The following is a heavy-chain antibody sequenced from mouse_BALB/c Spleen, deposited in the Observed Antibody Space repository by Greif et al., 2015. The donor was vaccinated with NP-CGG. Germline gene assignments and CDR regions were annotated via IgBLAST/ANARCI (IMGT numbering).Heavy chain of an antibody. CDR3: ARSYYDYDYAMDY. J-gene: IGHJ4*01. CDR2: IWSGGST. CDR1: GFSLTSYG. Sequence: QVQLKESGPGLVQPSQSLSITCTVSGFSLTSYGVHWVRQSPGKGLEWLGVIWSGGSTDYNAAFISRLSISKDNSKSQVFFKMNSLQANDTAIYYCARSYYDYDYAMDYWGQGTSVTVSS. D-gene: IGHD2-4*01. V-gene: IGHV2-2*02.